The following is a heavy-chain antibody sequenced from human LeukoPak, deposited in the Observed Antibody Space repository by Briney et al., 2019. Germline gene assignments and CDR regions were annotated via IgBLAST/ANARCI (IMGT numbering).Heavy chain of an antibody. Sequence: SVKVSCKASGGTFSSYAISWVRQAPGQGLEWMGGIIPIFGTANYAQKFQGRVTITADESTSTAYMELSSLRSEDTAVYYCARELSSLVGWFDPWGQGTLVTVSS. D-gene: IGHD2-2*01. CDR1: GGTFSSYA. J-gene: IGHJ5*02. CDR2: IIPIFGTA. V-gene: IGHV1-69*13. CDR3: ARELSSLVGWFDP.